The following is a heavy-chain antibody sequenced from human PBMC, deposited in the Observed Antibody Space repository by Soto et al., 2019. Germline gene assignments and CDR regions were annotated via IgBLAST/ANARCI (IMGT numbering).Heavy chain of an antibody. V-gene: IGHV1-3*01. J-gene: IGHJ5*02. Sequence: ASVKVSCKASGYTFTSYAMHWVRQAPGQRLEWMGWINAGNGNTKYSQKFQGRVTITRDTSASTAYMELSSLRSEDTAVYYCARDWPRGVVVAATYKRGGSGWFDPWGQGTLVTVSS. CDR1: GYTFTSYA. CDR2: INAGNGNT. D-gene: IGHD2-15*01. CDR3: ARDWPRGVVVAATYKRGGSGWFDP.